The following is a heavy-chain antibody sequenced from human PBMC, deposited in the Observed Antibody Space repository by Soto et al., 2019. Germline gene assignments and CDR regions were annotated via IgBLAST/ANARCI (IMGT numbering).Heavy chain of an antibody. D-gene: IGHD1-7*01. V-gene: IGHV4-31*03. CDR1: GGSISSGGYY. Sequence: SETLSLTCTVSGGSISSGGYYWSWIRQHPGKGLEWIGYIYYSGSTYYNPSLKSRVTISVDTSKNQFSLKLSSVTAADTAVYYCARGAELPYYSYGMDVWGQGTTVTVSS. CDR2: IYYSGST. J-gene: IGHJ6*02. CDR3: ARGAELPYYSYGMDV.